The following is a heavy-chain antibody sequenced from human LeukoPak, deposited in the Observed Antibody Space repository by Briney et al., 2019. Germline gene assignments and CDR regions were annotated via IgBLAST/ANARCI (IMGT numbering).Heavy chain of an antibody. D-gene: IGHD1-26*01. CDR1: GYSLTSGYY. Sequence: PSETLSLTCTVSGYSLTSGYYWGFIRQPPGKGLEWIGSIYHSGNTYFNPSLKSRVTISVDTSKNQFSLKMTSVTAADTAVYYCARGGSGTYWDYFDYWGQGTLVTVSS. CDR2: IYHSGNT. V-gene: IGHV4-38-2*02. J-gene: IGHJ4*02. CDR3: ARGGSGTYWDYFDY.